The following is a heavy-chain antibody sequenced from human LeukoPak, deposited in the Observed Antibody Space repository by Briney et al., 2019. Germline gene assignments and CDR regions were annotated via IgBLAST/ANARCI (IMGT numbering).Heavy chain of an antibody. D-gene: IGHD4-17*01. J-gene: IGHJ4*02. CDR3: AREITVTRPFDY. CDR1: GGSISSYY. V-gene: IGHV4-59*01. Sequence: PSETLSLTCTVSGGSISSYYWSWIRQPPGKGLEWIGYIYYSGSTNYNPSLKSRVTISVDTSKNQFSLKLSSVTAADTAVYYCAREITVTRPFDYWGQGTLVTVSS. CDR2: IYYSGST.